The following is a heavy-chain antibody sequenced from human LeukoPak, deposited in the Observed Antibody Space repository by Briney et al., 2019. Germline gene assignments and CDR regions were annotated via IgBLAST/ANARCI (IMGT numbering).Heavy chain of an antibody. Sequence: PGGSLRLSCAASGFTFSSYSMNWVRKAPAQGQEWVSSISSSSSYIYYADSVKGRFTISRDNAKNSLYLQMNSLRAEDTAVYYCARVRGSGWSGFDYWGQGTLVTVSS. CDR1: GFTFSSYS. J-gene: IGHJ4*02. V-gene: IGHV3-21*01. D-gene: IGHD6-19*01. CDR2: ISSSSSYI. CDR3: ARVRGSGWSGFDY.